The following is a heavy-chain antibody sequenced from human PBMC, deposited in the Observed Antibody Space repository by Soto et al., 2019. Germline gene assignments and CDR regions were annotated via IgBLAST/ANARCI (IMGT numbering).Heavy chain of an antibody. J-gene: IGHJ4*02. V-gene: IGHV3-30*18. CDR1: GFTFSSYG. Sequence: PGGSLRLSCAASGFTFSSYGMHWVRQAPGKGLEWVAVISYDGSNKYYADSVKGRFTISRDNSKNTLYLQMNSLRAEDTAVYYCAKGIPYYYDSSGPRLDYWGQGTLVTVSS. CDR3: AKGIPYYYDSSGPRLDY. D-gene: IGHD3-22*01. CDR2: ISYDGSNK.